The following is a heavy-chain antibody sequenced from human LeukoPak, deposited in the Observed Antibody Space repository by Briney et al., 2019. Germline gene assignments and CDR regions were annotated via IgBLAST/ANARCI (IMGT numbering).Heavy chain of an antibody. Sequence: GGSLRLSCAASGFTFSDYTMNWVRQAPGKGLEWVSSISFTSSYIYYADSVKGRFTISRDNAKNSLFLQMNSLRAEDTAVYYCARGPAIFGMVIVDSYMDVWGEGTTVTVSS. V-gene: IGHV3-21*06. CDR1: GFTFSDYT. J-gene: IGHJ6*03. CDR3: ARGPAIFGMVIVDSYMDV. CDR2: ISFTSSYI. D-gene: IGHD3-3*01.